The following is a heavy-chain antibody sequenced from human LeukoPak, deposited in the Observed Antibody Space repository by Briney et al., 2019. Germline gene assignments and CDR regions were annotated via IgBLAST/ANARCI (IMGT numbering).Heavy chain of an antibody. CDR2: INHSGST. D-gene: IGHD6-6*01. CDR1: GGSFSGYY. Sequence: SETLSLTCAVYGGSFSGYYWSWIRQPPGKELEWVGEINHSGSTNYNPSLKSRVTISVDTSKNQFSLKLSSVTAADTAVYYCASLARSSSSGRLYYYYGMDVWGQGTTVTVSS. CDR3: ASLARSSSSGRLYYYYGMDV. V-gene: IGHV4-34*01. J-gene: IGHJ6*02.